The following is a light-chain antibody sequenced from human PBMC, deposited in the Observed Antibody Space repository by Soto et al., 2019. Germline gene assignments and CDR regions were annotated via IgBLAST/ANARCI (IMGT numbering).Light chain of an antibody. CDR3: CSYAGSYTWV. J-gene: IGLJ2*01. CDR2: DVS. CDR1: SSDIGGYNY. V-gene: IGLV2-11*01. Sequence: QSALTQPASVSASPGQSITISCAGTSSDIGGYNYVSWYQQHPGKAPKLMIYDVSQRPSGVPDRFSGSKSGNTASLTISGLQAEDEADYYCCSYAGSYTWVFGGGTKLTVL.